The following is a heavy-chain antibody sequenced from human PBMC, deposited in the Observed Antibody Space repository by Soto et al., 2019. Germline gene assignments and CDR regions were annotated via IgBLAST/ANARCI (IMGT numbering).Heavy chain of an antibody. CDR3: AKSRSTAGNYGLDV. Sequence: GGSLRLSCGASGFPFSDNAMTWVRQAPGKGLEWVSSISDDGDSTYYADSVKGRFAVSRDNSKNTLFLHMNSLGAEDTAVYYCAKSRSTAGNYGLDVWVNGRPVTDSS. D-gene: IGHD6-13*01. J-gene: IGHJ6*04. CDR2: ISDDGDST. V-gene: IGHV3-23*01. CDR1: GFPFSDNA.